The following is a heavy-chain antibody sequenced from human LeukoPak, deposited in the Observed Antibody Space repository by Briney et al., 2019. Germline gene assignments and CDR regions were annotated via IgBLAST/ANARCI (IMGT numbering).Heavy chain of an antibody. V-gene: IGHV3-30-3*01. CDR1: GFTFCSYA. J-gene: IGHJ4*02. CDR3: ARSMVRGVIGSHFDY. D-gene: IGHD3-10*01. CDR2: ISYDGSNK. Sequence: GGSLRLSCAASGFTFCSYAMHWVRQAPGKGLEWVAVISYDGSNKYYADSVKGRFTISRDNSKNTLYLQMNSLRAEDTAVYYCARSMVRGVIGSHFDYWGQGTLVTVSS.